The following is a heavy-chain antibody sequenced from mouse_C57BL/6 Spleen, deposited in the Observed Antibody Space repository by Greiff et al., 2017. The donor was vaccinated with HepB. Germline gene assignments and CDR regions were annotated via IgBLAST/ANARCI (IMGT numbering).Heavy chain of an antibody. J-gene: IGHJ2*01. D-gene: IGHD1-1*01. V-gene: IGHV1-61*01. CDR3: ARVHYCGREANDY. CDR2: IYPSDSET. CDR1: GYTFTSYW. Sequence: QVQLQQPGAELVRPGSSVKLSCKASGYTFTSYWMDWVKQRPGQGLEWIGNIYPSDSETHYNQKFKDKATLTVDKSSSTAYMQLSSLTSEDSAVYYCARVHYCGREANDYWGQGTTLTVSS.